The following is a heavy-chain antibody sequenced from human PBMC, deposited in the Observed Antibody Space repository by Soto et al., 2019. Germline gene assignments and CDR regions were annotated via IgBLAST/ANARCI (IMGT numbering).Heavy chain of an antibody. J-gene: IGHJ4*02. V-gene: IGHV1-3*01. D-gene: IGHD3-10*01. CDR1: GYTFTSYA. Sequence: QVQLVQSGAEVKKPGASVKVSCKASGYTFTSYAMHWVRQAPGQRLEWMGWINAGNGNTKYSQKFQGRVTITRDTSASTAYMELSSLRSEDTAVYYCARLGSMVQGAQEDYWGQGTLVTVSS. CDR3: ARLGSMVQGAQEDY. CDR2: INAGNGNT.